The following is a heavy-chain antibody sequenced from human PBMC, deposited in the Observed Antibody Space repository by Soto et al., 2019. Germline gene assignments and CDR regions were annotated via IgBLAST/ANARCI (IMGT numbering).Heavy chain of an antibody. CDR1: GGSISSNY. D-gene: IGHD2-15*01. J-gene: IGHJ5*02. Sequence: QVQLQESGPGLVKPSETLSLTCTVSGGSISSNYWSWIRQPPGKGLEWIVYIYYSGSTKYNPSLKSRVTISVDTSKNQFSLKLSSVTAADTAVYYCVNGGCSGGSCYPWISWFDPWGQGTLVTVSS. CDR2: IYYSGST. V-gene: IGHV4-59*08. CDR3: VNGGCSGGSCYPWISWFDP.